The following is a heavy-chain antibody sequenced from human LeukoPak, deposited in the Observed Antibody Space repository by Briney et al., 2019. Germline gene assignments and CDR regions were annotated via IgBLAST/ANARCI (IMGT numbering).Heavy chain of an antibody. D-gene: IGHD2-2*01. CDR2: ISSSSSTI. CDR3: ARDRCSSTSCLFDY. CDR1: GFTFSSYS. V-gene: IGHV3-48*01. Sequence: PGGSLRLSCAASGFTFSSYSMNWVRQAPGKGLEWVSYISSSSSTIYYADSVKGRFTISRDNAKNSLYLQMNSLRAEDTAVYYCARDRCSSTSCLFDYWGQGTLVTVSS. J-gene: IGHJ4*02.